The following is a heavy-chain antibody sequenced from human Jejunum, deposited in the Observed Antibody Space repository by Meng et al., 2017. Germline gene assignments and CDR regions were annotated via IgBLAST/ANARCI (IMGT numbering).Heavy chain of an antibody. V-gene: IGHV3-33*01. J-gene: IGHJ4*02. D-gene: IGHD3-10*01. CDR2: IWHDGSKV. Sequence: QVQLVGPGGGVGQPGKSLRLSCAASGFNFTNYGMHWVRQAPGKGLEWVAVIWHDGSKVFYADSVRGRFTISRDNSHNTVDLQMNSVRVDDTAVYFCLRGRDYWGQGTLVTASS. CDR3: LRGRDY. CDR1: GFNFTNYG.